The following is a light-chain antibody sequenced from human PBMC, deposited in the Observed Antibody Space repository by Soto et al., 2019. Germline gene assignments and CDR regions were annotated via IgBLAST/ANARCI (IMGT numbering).Light chain of an antibody. Sequence: VVLTQSPATLSLSPGERATLSCRASQTVDNYLAWYQQKPGQAPRLLIYDASNRATGIPPRFSDSGSGTDFTLTISSLEPEDFAVYYCQQRSDWALTFGGGTKVE. CDR3: QQRSDWALT. J-gene: IGKJ4*01. CDR2: DAS. V-gene: IGKV3-11*01. CDR1: QTVDNY.